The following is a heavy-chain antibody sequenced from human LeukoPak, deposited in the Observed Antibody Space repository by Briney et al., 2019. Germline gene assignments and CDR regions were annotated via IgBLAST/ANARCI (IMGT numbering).Heavy chain of an antibody. D-gene: IGHD6-13*01. CDR1: GGTFSSYA. J-gene: IGHJ4*02. V-gene: IGHV1-69*04. CDR3: AGGNPDRIAIDY. Sequence: GASVKVSCKASGGTFSSYAISWVRQAPGQGLEWMGRIIPILGIANYAQKFQGRVTITADKSTSTAYMEVSSLRSEDTAVYYCAGGNPDRIAIDYWGQGTLVTVSS. CDR2: IIPILGIA.